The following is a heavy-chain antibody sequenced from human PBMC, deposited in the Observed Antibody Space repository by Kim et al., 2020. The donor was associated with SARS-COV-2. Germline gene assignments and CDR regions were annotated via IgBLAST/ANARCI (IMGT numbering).Heavy chain of an antibody. CDR3: ARVGSGWSY. J-gene: IGHJ4*02. Sequence: GGTNYAQKFKGRVTMTRDTSVSTAYMELSRLRSDDTAVYYCARVGSGWSYWGQGTLVTVSS. V-gene: IGHV1-2*02. CDR2: GGT. D-gene: IGHD6-19*01.